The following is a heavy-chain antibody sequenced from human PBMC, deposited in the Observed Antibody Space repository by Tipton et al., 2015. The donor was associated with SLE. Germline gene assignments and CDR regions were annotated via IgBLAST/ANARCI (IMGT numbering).Heavy chain of an antibody. D-gene: IGHD2-8*01. CDR1: GGSVSRSSNY. CDR2: IYYSGSI. Sequence: TLSLTCTVSGGSVSRSSNYWGWIRQPPGKGLEWIGSIYYSGSIYYNPSLKSRVTISVDTSKNQFSLKLSSVTAADTAVYYCASPMLSNWYFDLWGRGTLVTVSS. CDR3: ASPMLSNWYFDL. V-gene: IGHV4-39*01. J-gene: IGHJ2*01.